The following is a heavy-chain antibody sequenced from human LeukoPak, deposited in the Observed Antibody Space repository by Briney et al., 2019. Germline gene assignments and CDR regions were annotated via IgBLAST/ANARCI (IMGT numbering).Heavy chain of an antibody. V-gene: IGHV4-34*01. CDR2: INQSGSA. Sequence: SETLSLTCAVYGGSSSGYYWSWIRQPPGKGLEWIGEINQSGSAKYNPSLKGRVTISLYTSENQFSLELTSVTAADTAVYYCARGTPSYDTLTGSYSGGFYFFDYWGQGTLVTVSS. CDR3: ARGTPSYDTLTGSYSGGFYFFDY. CDR1: GGSSSGYY. J-gene: IGHJ4*02. D-gene: IGHD3-9*01.